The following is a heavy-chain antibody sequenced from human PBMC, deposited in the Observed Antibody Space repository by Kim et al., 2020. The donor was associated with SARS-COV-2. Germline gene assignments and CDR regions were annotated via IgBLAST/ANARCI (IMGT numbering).Heavy chain of an antibody. D-gene: IGHD2-15*01. CDR2: INPNSGGT. Sequence: ASVKVSCKASGYTFTGYYMHWVRQAPGQGLEWMGWINPNSGGTNYSQKFQGRVTMTRDTSISTAYMELSRLRSDDTAVYYCVRGDYCSGGSCYLSHYGMDVWGQGTTVTVSS. CDR3: VRGDYCSGGSCYLSHYGMDV. V-gene: IGHV1-2*02. J-gene: IGHJ6*02. CDR1: GYTFTGYY.